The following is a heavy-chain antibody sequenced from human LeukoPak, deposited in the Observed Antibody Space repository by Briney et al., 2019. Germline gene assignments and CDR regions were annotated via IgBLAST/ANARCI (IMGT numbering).Heavy chain of an antibody. CDR3: ARGGGPYSSSWT. D-gene: IGHD6-13*01. CDR2: IIPILGIA. Sequence: ASVTVSCKASGGTFSSYAISWVGQAPGQGLEWMGRIIPILGIANYAQKFQGRVTITADKSTSTAYMELSSLRSEDTAVYYCARGGGPYSSSWTWGQGTLVTVSS. J-gene: IGHJ4*02. V-gene: IGHV1-69*04. CDR1: GGTFSSYA.